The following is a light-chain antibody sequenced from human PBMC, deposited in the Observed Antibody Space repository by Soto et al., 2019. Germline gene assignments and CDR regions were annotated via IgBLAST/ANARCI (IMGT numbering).Light chain of an antibody. Sequence: QTVVPQEHSLTVSPGGTVTLTCASSTGAVTSGNYASWFQQKPGQAPRTLIYTTNNKHPWTPARFSGSLLGGKAALTLSGVQPEDEAEYYCLLYYGGAQLVFGGGTKVTVL. J-gene: IGLJ3*02. CDR3: LLYYGGAQLV. CDR1: TGAVTSGNY. CDR2: TTN. V-gene: IGLV7-43*01.